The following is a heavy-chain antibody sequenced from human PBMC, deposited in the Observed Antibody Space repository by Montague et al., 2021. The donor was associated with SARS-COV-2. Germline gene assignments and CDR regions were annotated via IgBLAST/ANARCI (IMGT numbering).Heavy chain of an antibody. V-gene: IGHV4-31*03. CDR1: GGSISSGGYY. J-gene: IGHJ5*02. D-gene: IGHD3-22*01. CDR2: IYYSEST. Sequence: TLSLTCTVSGGSISSGGYYWSWIRQHPGKGLEWIGYIYYSESTXYNPSLKSRVTISVDTSKNQFSLKLSSVTAADTAVYYCARATRSIVVLNWFDPWGQGTLVTVSS. CDR3: ARATRSIVVLNWFDP.